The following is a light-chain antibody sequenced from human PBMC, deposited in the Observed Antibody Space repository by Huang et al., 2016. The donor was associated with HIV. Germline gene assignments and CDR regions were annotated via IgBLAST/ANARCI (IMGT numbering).Light chain of an antibody. CDR2: GAS. CDR3: QQYANWPPRT. CDR1: QSLRGN. J-gene: IGKJ1*01. Sequence: EIVMTQSPATLSVSPGERATLSCRASQSLRGNLAWYQQKPGQAPRLLIYGASTRANGIPARFSGSGSGTEFTLTISSLEAEDFAVYYCQQYANWPPRTFGQGTKVEIK. V-gene: IGKV3-15*01.